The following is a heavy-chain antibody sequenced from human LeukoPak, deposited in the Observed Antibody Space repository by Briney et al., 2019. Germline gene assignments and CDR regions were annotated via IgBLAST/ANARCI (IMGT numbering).Heavy chain of an antibody. CDR2: IYHSGST. V-gene: IGHV4-4*02. D-gene: IGHD3-10*01. CDR3: ARVLDYYVSGTYGFDY. CDR1: GGSISSSNW. J-gene: IGHJ4*02. Sequence: SETLSLTCAVSGGSISSSNWWSWVRQPPGKGLEWIGGIYHSGSTNYNPSLKSRVTISVDKSKNQFSLKLRSVTAADTAVYYCARVLDYYVSGTYGFDYWGQGTLVTVSS.